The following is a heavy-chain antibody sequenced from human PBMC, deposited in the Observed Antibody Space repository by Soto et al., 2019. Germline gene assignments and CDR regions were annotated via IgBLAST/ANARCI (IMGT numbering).Heavy chain of an antibody. CDR1: GGTFNTFA. CDR2: IIPIIETA. D-gene: IGHD6-13*01. CDR3: ATSTSSSWQNDY. Sequence: QVQLEQSGAEVKKPGSSVKVSCKASGGTFNTFAISWVRQAPGQGLEWIGGIIPIIETANYAQRLQSRLTITADESTRTAYMELSRLTSDDTAIYFCATSTSSSWQNDYWGLGTLVVVSS. J-gene: IGHJ4*02. V-gene: IGHV1-69*01.